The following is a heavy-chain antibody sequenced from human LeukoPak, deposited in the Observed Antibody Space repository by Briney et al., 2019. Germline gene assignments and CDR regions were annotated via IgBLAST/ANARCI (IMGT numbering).Heavy chain of an antibody. D-gene: IGHD3-22*01. CDR3: AREDYYDSSGYYWGDYYYMDV. J-gene: IGHJ6*03. Sequence: GGSLRLSCAASGFTVSSNYMSWVRQAPGKGLEWVSVIYSGGSTYYADSVKGRFTISRDNSKNTLYLQMNSLKAEDTAVYYCAREDYYDSSGYYWGDYYYMDVWGKGTTVTVSS. V-gene: IGHV3-53*01. CDR2: IYSGGST. CDR1: GFTVSSNY.